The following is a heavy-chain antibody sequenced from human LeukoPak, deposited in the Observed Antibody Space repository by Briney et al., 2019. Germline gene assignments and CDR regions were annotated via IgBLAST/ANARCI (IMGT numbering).Heavy chain of an antibody. D-gene: IGHD5-18*01. CDR1: GFTFDDYA. Sequence: GGSLRLSCAASGFTFDDYAMHWVRQAPGKGLEWVSAISGSGGSTYYADSVKGRFTISRDNSKNTLYLQMNSLRAEDTAVYYCAKDPGYSYGYVHYWGQGTLVTVSS. V-gene: IGHV3-23*01. CDR2: ISGSGGST. CDR3: AKDPGYSYGYVHY. J-gene: IGHJ4*02.